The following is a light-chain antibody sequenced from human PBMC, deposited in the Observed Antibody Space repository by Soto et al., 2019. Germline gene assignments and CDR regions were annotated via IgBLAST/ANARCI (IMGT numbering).Light chain of an antibody. J-gene: IGLJ1*01. CDR3: QSYDSSLSGYV. V-gene: IGLV1-40*01. Sequence: QSVLTQPPSVSGAPGQRVTISCTGSSSNIGAGYGVHWYQQLPGTAPKLLIYGNSNRPSGVPDRFSGSKSGTSASLAITGLQAKDEADYYCQSYDSSLSGYVFGTGTKLTVL. CDR1: SSNIGAGYG. CDR2: GNS.